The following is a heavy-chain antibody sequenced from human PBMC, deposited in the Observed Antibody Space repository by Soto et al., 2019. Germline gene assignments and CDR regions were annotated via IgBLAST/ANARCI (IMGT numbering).Heavy chain of an antibody. CDR2: IIPIFGTA. Sequence: SVKVSCKASGGTFSSYAISWVRQAPGQGLEWMGGIIPIFGTANYAQKFQGRVTITADESTSTAYMELSSLRSEDTAVYYCARDYYDSSGYPQLGFDPWGQGTLVTVSS. J-gene: IGHJ5*02. D-gene: IGHD3-22*01. CDR1: GGTFSSYA. V-gene: IGHV1-69*13. CDR3: ARDYYDSSGYPQLGFDP.